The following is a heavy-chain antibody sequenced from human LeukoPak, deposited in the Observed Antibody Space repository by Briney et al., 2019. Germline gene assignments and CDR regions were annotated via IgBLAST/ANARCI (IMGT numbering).Heavy chain of an antibody. CDR3: AKGGYAFDP. CDR2: ITGSGGTT. CDR1: GFTFSSSA. D-gene: IGHD5-12*01. Sequence: TGGSLRLSCAASGFTFSSSAMSWVRQAPGKGLEWVSAITGSGGTTYYADSVKGRFTISRDNSKNTLYLRMNSLRAEDTAVYYCAKGGYAFDPWGQGTLVTVSS. V-gene: IGHV3-23*01. J-gene: IGHJ5*02.